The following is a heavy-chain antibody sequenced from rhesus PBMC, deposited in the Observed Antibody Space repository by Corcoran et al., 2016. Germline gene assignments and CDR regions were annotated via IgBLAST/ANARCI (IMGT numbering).Heavy chain of an antibody. CDR3: TSEYSNYPYGLDS. J-gene: IGHJ6*01. Sequence: EVQLVESGGGLVQPGGSLRLSCAASGFTFSSYDMNWVRQALGKGLGWVSSISTHGKTRTYPYSVQGRFTISNDNAKNSLSLQMNSLKTEDTAVYYCTSEYSNYPYGLDSWGQGVVVTVSS. CDR1: GFTFSSYD. V-gene: IGHV3S4*01. CDR2: ISTHGKTR. D-gene: IGHD4-23*01.